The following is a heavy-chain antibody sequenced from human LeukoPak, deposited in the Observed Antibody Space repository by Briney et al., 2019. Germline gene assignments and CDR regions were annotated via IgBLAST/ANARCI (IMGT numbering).Heavy chain of an antibody. D-gene: IGHD3/OR15-3a*01. CDR3: ACLDDILTDRLVIIPLTNNWFDP. Sequence: SVKVSCKASGGTFSSYAISWVRQAPGEGLEWKGGIIPIFDPANYAQKFQGRVTITADESTSTAYMELSSLRSEDTAVYYCACLDDILTDRLVIIPLTNNWFDPWGQGTLVTVSS. V-gene: IGHV1-69*13. CDR1: GGTFSSYA. J-gene: IGHJ5*02. CDR2: IIPIFDPA.